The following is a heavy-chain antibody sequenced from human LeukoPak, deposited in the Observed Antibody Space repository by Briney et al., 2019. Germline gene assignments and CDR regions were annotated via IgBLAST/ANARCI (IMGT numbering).Heavy chain of an antibody. CDR3: GKDNGGLPDAFDV. D-gene: IGHD2-8*01. V-gene: IGHV3-23*01. CDR1: GFTFSSYA. Sequence: GGSLRLSCAASGFTFSSYAMSWVRQAPGKGLEWVSVICGSDGGGSTYSADSVKGRFTISRDNSKNTLFLQMSSLRAEDTAVYDCGKDNGGLPDAFDVWGQGTMVIVSS. J-gene: IGHJ3*01. CDR2: ICGSDGGGST.